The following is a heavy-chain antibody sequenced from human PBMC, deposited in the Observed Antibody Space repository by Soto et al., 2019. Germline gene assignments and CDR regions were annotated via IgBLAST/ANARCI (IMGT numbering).Heavy chain of an antibody. D-gene: IGHD4-4*01. J-gene: IGHJ6*03. V-gene: IGHV1-18*01. CDR2: ISPYNGNT. CDR3: ARGTTVTTTPTYYYMDV. Sequence: QVQLVQSGAEVKKPGASVKVSCKASGYTFSSYAISWVRQAPGHGLEWMGWISPYNGNTNYAQNLQGRVTMTTDTSPTTAYMELRSLRSDDTAMYYCARGTTVTTTPTYYYMDVWGIGTTVTVSS. CDR1: GYTFSSYA.